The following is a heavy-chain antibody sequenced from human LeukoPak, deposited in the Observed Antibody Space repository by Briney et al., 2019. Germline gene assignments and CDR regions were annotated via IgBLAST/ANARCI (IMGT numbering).Heavy chain of an antibody. V-gene: IGHV1-2*02. D-gene: IGHD3-10*01. CDR2: INPNSGGT. CDR3: ARPYYYGSGSYYAGY. Sequence: ASVKVSCKASGYTFTGYYMHWVRQAPGQGLEWRGWINPNSGGTNYAQKFQGRVTMTRDTSISTAYMELSRLRSDDTAVYYCARPYYYGSGSYYAGYWGQGTLVTVSS. J-gene: IGHJ4*02. CDR1: GYTFTGYY.